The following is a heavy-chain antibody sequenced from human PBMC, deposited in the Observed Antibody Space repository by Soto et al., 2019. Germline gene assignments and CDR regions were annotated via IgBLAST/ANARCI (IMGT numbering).Heavy chain of an antibody. CDR1: GSTFSSYA. D-gene: IGHD3-9*01. CDR3: AKESVLNYDYYYYMDV. CDR2: ISGSGGST. J-gene: IGHJ6*03. Sequence: GGSLRLSCAASGSTFSSYAMSWVRQAPGKGLEWVSAISGSGGSTYYADSVKGRFTISGDNSKNTLYLQMNSLRAEDTAVYYCAKESVLNYDYYYYMDVWGKGTTVTVSS. V-gene: IGHV3-23*01.